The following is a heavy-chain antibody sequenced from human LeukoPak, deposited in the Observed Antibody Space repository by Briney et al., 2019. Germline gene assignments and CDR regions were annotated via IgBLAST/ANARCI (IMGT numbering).Heavy chain of an antibody. J-gene: IGHJ4*02. CDR2: FSPKTGGS. V-gene: IGHV1-2*02. Sequence: ASVKVSCKTSGYTFIGHYMHWVRQAPGHGLEWMGWFSPKTGGSHFAQKFRGRVAMTTDTSISTAYLELSSLRSDDTAVYYCVRDSGGSYYYPSDYRGQGTLVTVSS. D-gene: IGHD1-26*01. CDR3: VRDSGGSYYYPSDY. CDR1: GYTFIGHY.